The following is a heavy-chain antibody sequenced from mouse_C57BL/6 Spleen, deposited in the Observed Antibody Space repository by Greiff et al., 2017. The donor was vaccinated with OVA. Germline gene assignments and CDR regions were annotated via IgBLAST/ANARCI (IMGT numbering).Heavy chain of an antibody. D-gene: IGHD3-2*02. Sequence: QVQLKQPGAELVMPGASVKLSCKASGYTFTSYWMHWVKQRPGQGLEWIGEIDPSDSYTNYNQKFKGKSTLTVDKSSSTAYMQLSSLTSEDSAVYYCARGAQATENYFDYWGQGTTLTVSS. CDR2: IDPSDSYT. CDR3: ARGAQATENYFDY. V-gene: IGHV1-69*01. CDR1: GYTFTSYW. J-gene: IGHJ2*01.